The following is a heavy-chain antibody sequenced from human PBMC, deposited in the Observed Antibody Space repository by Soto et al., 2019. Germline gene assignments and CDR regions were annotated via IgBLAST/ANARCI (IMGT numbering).Heavy chain of an antibody. CDR2: ISGSGGST. J-gene: IGHJ5*02. Sequence: PGGSLRLSCAASGFTFSSYAMSWVRQAPGKGLEWVSAISGSGGSTYYADSVKGRFTISRDNSKNTLYLQMNSLRAEDTAVYYCAKESGRPPYDYIWGSYRYHDPWFDPWGQGTLVTVSS. CDR1: GFTFSSYA. V-gene: IGHV3-23*01. CDR3: AKESGRPPYDYIWGSYRYHDPWFDP. D-gene: IGHD3-16*02.